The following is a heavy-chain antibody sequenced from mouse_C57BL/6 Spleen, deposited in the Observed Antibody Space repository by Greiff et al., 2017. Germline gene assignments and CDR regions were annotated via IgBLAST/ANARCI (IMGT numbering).Heavy chain of an antibody. Sequence: EVHLVESGGGLVKPGGSLTISCAASGFTFSDYGMHWVRQAPEKGLEWVAYISSGSSTIYYADTVKGRFTISRDNAENTLFLQMTSLRSEDTAMYYCARRSSYAMDYWGQGTSVTVSS. J-gene: IGHJ4*01. D-gene: IGHD1-1*01. CDR1: GFTFSDYG. CDR2: ISSGSSTI. CDR3: ARRSSYAMDY. V-gene: IGHV5-17*01.